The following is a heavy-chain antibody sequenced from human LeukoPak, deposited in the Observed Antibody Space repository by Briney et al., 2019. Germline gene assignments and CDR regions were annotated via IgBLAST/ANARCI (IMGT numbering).Heavy chain of an antibody. D-gene: IGHD2-21*01. CDR3: WGGGWKKPFDY. V-gene: IGHV1-69*13. J-gene: IGHJ4*02. CDR1: GGTFSSYA. CDR2: IIPIFATA. Sequence: SVKVSCKASGGTFSSYAISWVRQAPGQGLEWMGGIIPIFATANYAQKFQGRVTITADESTSTAYMELSSLRSEDTAVYYCWGGGWKKPFDYWGQGTLVTVSS.